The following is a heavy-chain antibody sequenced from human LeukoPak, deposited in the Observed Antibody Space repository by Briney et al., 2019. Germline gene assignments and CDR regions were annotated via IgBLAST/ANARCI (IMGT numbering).Heavy chain of an antibody. V-gene: IGHV3-53*01. D-gene: IGHD3-10*01. Sequence: GGSLRLSCSASGFTVSSNYMSWVRQAPGKGLGWVSVIYAGGATAYADSVKGRFIISRDNSKNTLYLQMNSLRAGDTALYYCAREGGDSMIQGVIADWGQGTLVTVSS. J-gene: IGHJ4*02. CDR2: IYAGGAT. CDR1: GFTVSSNY. CDR3: AREGGDSMIQGVIAD.